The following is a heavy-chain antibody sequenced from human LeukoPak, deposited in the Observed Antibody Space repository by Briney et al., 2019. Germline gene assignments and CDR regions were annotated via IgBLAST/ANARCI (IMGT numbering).Heavy chain of an antibody. Sequence: GGSLRLSCAASGFTFDDYGMNWVRQAPGKGLEWVANIKQDGSEKFYVDSVKGRFTISRDNAKNSLYLQMNSLRAEDTAVYYCAREGVTDFDYWGQGTLVTVSS. CDR1: GFTFDDYG. CDR2: IKQDGSEK. V-gene: IGHV3-7*01. J-gene: IGHJ4*02. D-gene: IGHD2-21*02. CDR3: AREGVTDFDY.